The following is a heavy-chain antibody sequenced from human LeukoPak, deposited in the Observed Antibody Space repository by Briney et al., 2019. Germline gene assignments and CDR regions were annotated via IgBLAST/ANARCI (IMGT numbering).Heavy chain of an antibody. J-gene: IGHJ6*03. CDR1: GFTFSSYW. CDR2: INSDGSST. Sequence: GGSLRLSCAASGFTFSSYWMHWVRQAPGKGLVWVSRINSDGSSTSYADSVKGRFTISRDNAKNTLYLQMNSLRAEDTAVYYCAREDGNYDLWSGYRYYYMDVWGKGTTVTVSS. D-gene: IGHD3-3*01. CDR3: AREDGNYDLWSGYRYYYMDV. V-gene: IGHV3-74*01.